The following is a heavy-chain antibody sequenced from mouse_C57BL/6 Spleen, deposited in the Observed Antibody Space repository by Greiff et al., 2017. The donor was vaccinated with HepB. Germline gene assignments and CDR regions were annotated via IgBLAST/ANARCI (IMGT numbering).Heavy chain of an antibody. CDR1: GFNIKNTY. D-gene: IGHD1-1*01. Sequence: VQLQQSVAELVRPGASVKLSCTASGFNIKNTYMPWVKQRPEQGLEWIGRIDPANGNTKYAPKFQGKATITADTSSNTAYLQLSSLTSEDTAIYYCARHYYGSSYEDAMDYWGQGTSVTVSS. V-gene: IGHV14-3*01. CDR2: IDPANGNT. CDR3: ARHYYGSSYEDAMDY. J-gene: IGHJ4*01.